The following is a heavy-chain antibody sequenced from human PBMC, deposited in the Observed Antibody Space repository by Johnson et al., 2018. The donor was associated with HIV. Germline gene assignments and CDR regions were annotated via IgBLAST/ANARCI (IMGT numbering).Heavy chain of an antibody. CDR2: INWNGGST. D-gene: IGHD4-17*01. CDR3: ARDGTFGYGDYVGRAFDI. J-gene: IGHJ3*02. Sequence: VQLVESGGGVVRPGGSLRLSCAASGFTFDDYGMSWVRQAPGKGLEWVSGINWNGGSTGYADSVKGRFTISRGNAKNSLYLQMNSLRAEDTAVYYCARDGTFGYGDYVGRAFDIWGQGTMVTVSS. CDR1: GFTFDDYG. V-gene: IGHV3-20*04.